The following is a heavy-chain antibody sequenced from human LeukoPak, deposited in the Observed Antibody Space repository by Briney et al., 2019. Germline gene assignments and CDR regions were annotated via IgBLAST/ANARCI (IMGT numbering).Heavy chain of an antibody. CDR1: GYTFTGYY. Sequence: ASVKVSCTASGYTFTGYYMHWVRQAPGQGLEWMGWINPNSGGTNYAQKFQGWVTMTRDTSISTAYMELSRLRSDDTAVYYCARDRRDYYDSSGYYFDYWGQGTLVTVSS. CDR3: ARDRRDYYDSSGYYFDY. J-gene: IGHJ4*02. D-gene: IGHD3-22*01. V-gene: IGHV1-2*04. CDR2: INPNSGGT.